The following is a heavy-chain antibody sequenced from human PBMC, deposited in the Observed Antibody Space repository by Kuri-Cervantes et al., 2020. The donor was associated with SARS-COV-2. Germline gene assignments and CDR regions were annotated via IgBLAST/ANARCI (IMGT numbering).Heavy chain of an antibody. V-gene: IGHV4-61*09. CDR3: ARQLANNAFDI. J-gene: IGHJ3*02. CDR2: IYTSGST. CDR1: GGSISSGSYY. Sequence: LSLTCTVSGGSISSGSYYWSWIRQPAGKGLEWIGYIYTSGSTNYNPSLKSRVTISVDTSKNQFSLKLSSVTAADTAVYYCARQLANNAFDIWGQGTMVTVSS. D-gene: IGHD4/OR15-4a*01.